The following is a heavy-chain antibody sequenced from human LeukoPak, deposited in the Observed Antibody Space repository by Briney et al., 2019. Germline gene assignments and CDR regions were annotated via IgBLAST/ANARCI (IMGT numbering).Heavy chain of an antibody. CDR2: IKQEGGEK. D-gene: IGHD6-13*01. J-gene: IGHJ4*02. V-gene: IGHV3-7*03. CDR1: GFTCKPFW. Sequence: PGGSLRLSCAASGFTCKPFWMSWVRQAPGRGREWVSNIKQEGGEKYYVDSVKGRFTISRDNARNSLYLQMNSLRAEDTAVYYCARGPTGSWFAFYYWGQGTPVTVSS. CDR3: ARGPTGSWFAFYY.